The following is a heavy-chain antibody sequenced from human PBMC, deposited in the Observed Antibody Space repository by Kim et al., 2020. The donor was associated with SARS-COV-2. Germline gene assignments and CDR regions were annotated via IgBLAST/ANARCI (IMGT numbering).Heavy chain of an antibody. CDR2: ISGGGGST. CDR1: GFTFTTYA. D-gene: IGHD4-17*01. CDR3: AKEKWVTMQTIGGDFFGS. J-gene: IGHJ5*02. V-gene: IGHV3-23*01. Sequence: GGSLRLSCVASGFTFTTYAMNWVRQAPGKGLEWVSGISGGGGSTYYADSVKGRFTISRDSSKNTLYLQMNSLRGEDTAVYYCAKEKWVTMQTIGGDFFGSCGERTLVTVSS.